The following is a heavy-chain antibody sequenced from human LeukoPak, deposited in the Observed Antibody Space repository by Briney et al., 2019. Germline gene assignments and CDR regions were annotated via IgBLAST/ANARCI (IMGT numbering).Heavy chain of an antibody. V-gene: IGHV3-48*04. J-gene: IGHJ4*02. Sequence: PGGSPRLSCVASGFTFNTYSMNWFRQAPGKGLEWISYISSSSATIYYADSVKGRFTISRDNAKNSLYLQMNSLRAEDTAVYYCARGRDLFDSWGQGTLVIVSS. CDR1: GFTFNTYS. CDR2: ISSSSATI. CDR3: ARGRDLFDS.